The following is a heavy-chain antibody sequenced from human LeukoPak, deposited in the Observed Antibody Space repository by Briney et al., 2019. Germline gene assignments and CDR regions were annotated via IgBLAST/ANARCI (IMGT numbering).Heavy chain of an antibody. CDR1: GFTFSDYY. CDR2: ISSSGNTI. J-gene: IGHJ3*02. D-gene: IGHD3-22*01. V-gene: IGHV3-11*01. CDR3: ARRGNHSSGYLGDMYAFDI. Sequence: KSGGSLRLSCAASGFTFSDYYMSWIRQAPGKGLEWVSYISSSGNTIYYADSVKGRFTISRDNAKNSLYLQMNSLRAEDTAVYYCARRGNHSSGYLGDMYAFDIWGQGTMVTVSS.